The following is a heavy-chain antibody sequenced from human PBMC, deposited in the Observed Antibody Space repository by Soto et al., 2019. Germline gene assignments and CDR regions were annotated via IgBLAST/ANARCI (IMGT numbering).Heavy chain of an antibody. Sequence: SETLSLTCAVYGGSFSGYYWSWIRQHPGKGLEWIGYIYYSGSTYYNPSLKSRVTISVDTSKNQFSLKLSSVTAADTAVYYCARTPQPSGQGTLVTVSS. CDR2: IYYSGST. CDR3: ARTPQP. J-gene: IGHJ5*02. CDR1: GGSFSGYY. V-gene: IGHV4-31*11.